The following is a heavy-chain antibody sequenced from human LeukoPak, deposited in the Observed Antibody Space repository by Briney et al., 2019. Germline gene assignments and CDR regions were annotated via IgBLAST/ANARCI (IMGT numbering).Heavy chain of an antibody. J-gene: IGHJ6*03. CDR2: IRYDGSNK. Sequence: GGSLRLSCAASGFTFSSYGMHWVRQAPGKGLEWVAFIRYDGSNKYYAESVKGRFTISRDNSKNTLYLQMNSLRAEDTAVYYCATDKPYYDILTGHQRPYYMDVWGKGTTVTVSS. CDR3: ATDKPYYDILTGHQRPYYMDV. D-gene: IGHD3-9*01. V-gene: IGHV3-30*02. CDR1: GFTFSSYG.